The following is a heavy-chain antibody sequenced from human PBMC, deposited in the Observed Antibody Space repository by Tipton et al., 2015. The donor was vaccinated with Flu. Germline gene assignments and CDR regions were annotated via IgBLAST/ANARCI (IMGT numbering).Heavy chain of an antibody. CDR3: ARGRWFGELLNDY. D-gene: IGHD3-10*01. CDR2: IYYSGST. CDR1: GGSISSGGYY. V-gene: IGHV4-31*03. Sequence: TLSLTCTVSGGSISSGGYYWSWIPQRPGQGLEWIGYIYYSGSTYYNPSLQSRVTISVDTSKNQFSLKLSSVTAADTAVYYCARGRWFGELLNDYWGQGTLVTVSS. J-gene: IGHJ4*02.